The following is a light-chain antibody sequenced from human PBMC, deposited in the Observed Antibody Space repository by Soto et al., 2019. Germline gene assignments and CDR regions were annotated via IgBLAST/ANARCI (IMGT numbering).Light chain of an antibody. V-gene: IGKV3-15*01. CDR2: GAS. Sequence: EIVMTQSPATLSVSPGERATLSCRASQSVGSNLAWYQQKPGQAPRLLIYGASTRATGIPARFSGSGSGTEFTLTISSLQSEDFAVYYCQQYNDWLSLTFGGGTKVEI. CDR1: QSVGSN. CDR3: QQYNDWLSLT. J-gene: IGKJ4*01.